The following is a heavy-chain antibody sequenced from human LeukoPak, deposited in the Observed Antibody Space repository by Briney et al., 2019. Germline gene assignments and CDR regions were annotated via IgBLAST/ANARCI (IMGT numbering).Heavy chain of an antibody. CDR1: GFTFSSYW. D-gene: IGHD2-2*01. V-gene: IGHV3-74*01. Sequence: GGSLRLSCAASGFTFSSYWIHWVRQAPGKGLVWVSRINSDGSSTSYADSVKGRFTISRDSAKNTVYLQMNSLRAEDTAVYYCARGSRTWKDYWGQGTRVTVSS. CDR2: INSDGSST. CDR3: ARGSRTWKDY. J-gene: IGHJ4*02.